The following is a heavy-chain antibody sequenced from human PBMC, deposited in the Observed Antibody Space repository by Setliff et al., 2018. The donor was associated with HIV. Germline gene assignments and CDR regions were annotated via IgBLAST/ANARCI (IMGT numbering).Heavy chain of an antibody. D-gene: IGHD4-17*01. Sequence: PSETLSLTCAVYGGPLTDHYWNWIRQSPGTGLEWIAEVHHTGYLNYNPTLNNRVTISRDPSTKQFSLKMTSMTAAETAVYYCAAFFVTPLMTQDFWGQGTLVTVSS. CDR1: GGPLTDHY. V-gene: IGHV4-34*01. CDR3: AAFFVTPLMTQDF. J-gene: IGHJ4*02. CDR2: VHHTGYL.